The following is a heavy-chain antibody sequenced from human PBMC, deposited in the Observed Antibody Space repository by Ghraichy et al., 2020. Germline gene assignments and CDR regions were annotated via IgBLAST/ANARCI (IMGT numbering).Heavy chain of an antibody. D-gene: IGHD5-12*01. V-gene: IGHV4-59*11. CDR3: ATDTSPCGYIACDQ. CDR1: GGSIDTHY. J-gene: IGHJ4*02. Sequence: SETLSLTCTVSGGSIDTHYWSWIRQPPGKGLEWIGYLYYNGNTNYNPFLRSRVTISGDTSKNQLSLNLRSVTSADTAVYYCATDTSPCGYIACDQWGQGSLVTVSS. CDR2: LYYNGNT.